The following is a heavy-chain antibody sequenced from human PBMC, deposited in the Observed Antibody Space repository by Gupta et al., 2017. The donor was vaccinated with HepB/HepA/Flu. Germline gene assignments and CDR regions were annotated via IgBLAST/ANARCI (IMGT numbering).Heavy chain of an antibody. CDR3: ARDSGIVGATNAFDI. D-gene: IGHD1-26*01. V-gene: IGHV3-53*01. CDR2: IYSGGST. Sequence: EVQLVESGGGLIQPGGSLRLSCAASGFTVRSNYMSWVRQAPGKGLEWVSVIYSGGSTYYADSVKGRFTISRDNSKNTLYLQMNSLRAEDTAVYYCARDSGIVGATNAFDIWGQGTMVTVSS. J-gene: IGHJ3*02. CDR1: GFTVRSNY.